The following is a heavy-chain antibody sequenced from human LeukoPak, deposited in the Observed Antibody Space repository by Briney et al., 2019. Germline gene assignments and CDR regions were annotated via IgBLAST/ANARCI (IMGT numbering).Heavy chain of an antibody. CDR3: ARDWGTKYSSYDLGIDY. Sequence: SVKVSCKASGGTFSSYAISWVRQAPAQGLEWMGGIIPIFGTANYAQKFQGRVTITTDESTSTAYMELSSLRSEDTAVYYCARDWGTKYSSYDLGIDYWGQGTLVTVSS. D-gene: IGHD5-12*01. V-gene: IGHV1-69*05. CDR2: IIPIFGTA. J-gene: IGHJ4*02. CDR1: GGTFSSYA.